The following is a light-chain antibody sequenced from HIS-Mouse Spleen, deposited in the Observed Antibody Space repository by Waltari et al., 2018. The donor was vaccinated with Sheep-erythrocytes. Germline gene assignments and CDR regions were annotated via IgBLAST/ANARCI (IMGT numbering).Light chain of an antibody. J-gene: IGLJ1*01. CDR3: CSYAGSYNHV. Sequence: QSALTQPRSVSGSPGQSVTIACTGTSSDVGRYNYPSWYQQHPGKAPKPMIYDVSKRPSGVPDRFSGSKSGNTASLTISGLQAEDEADYYCCSYAGSYNHVFATGTKVTVL. V-gene: IGLV2-11*01. CDR2: DVS. CDR1: SSDVGRYNY.